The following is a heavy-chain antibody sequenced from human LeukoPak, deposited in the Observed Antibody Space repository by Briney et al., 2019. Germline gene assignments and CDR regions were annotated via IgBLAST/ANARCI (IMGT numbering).Heavy chain of an antibody. D-gene: IGHD5-24*01. CDR1: EFTFSHFA. J-gene: IGHJ4*01. CDR3: TRDAYNFNDFDY. Sequence: QPGRSLRLSCAVSEFTFSHFAMHWVRQAPGKGLEWVAVVSSHGNDGYYADSVKGRFTISRDNSKNTLYLQIDSLRAEDTAIYYCTRDAYNFNDFDYWGHGTLVTVSS. CDR2: VSSHGNDG. V-gene: IGHV3-30*01.